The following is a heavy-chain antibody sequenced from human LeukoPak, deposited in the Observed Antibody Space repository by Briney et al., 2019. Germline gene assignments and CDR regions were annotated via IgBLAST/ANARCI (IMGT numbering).Heavy chain of an antibody. Sequence: SETLSLTCTVSGGSISSYYWSWLRQPPGKGLEWIGRIYTSGSTNYNPSLKSRVTISVDTSKNQFSLKLSSVAAADTAVYYCARGSGYLLDRDYWGQGTLVTVSS. J-gene: IGHJ4*02. CDR3: ARGSGYLLDRDY. CDR1: GGSISSYY. V-gene: IGHV4-4*08. CDR2: IYTSGST. D-gene: IGHD3-22*01.